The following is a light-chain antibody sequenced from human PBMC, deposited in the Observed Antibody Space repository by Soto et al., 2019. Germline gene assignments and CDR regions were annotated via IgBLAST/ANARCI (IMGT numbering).Light chain of an antibody. V-gene: IGKV3-11*01. CDR2: DAS. J-gene: IGKJ5*01. CDR3: QQRSNWPPMIT. CDR1: QSVSSY. Sequence: EIVLTQSPATLSLSPGERATLSCLAIQSVSSYLAWYQQKPGQAPRLLIYDASNRATGIPARFSGSGSGTDFTLTISSLEPEDFAVYYCQQRSNWPPMITVGPVTRLEIK.